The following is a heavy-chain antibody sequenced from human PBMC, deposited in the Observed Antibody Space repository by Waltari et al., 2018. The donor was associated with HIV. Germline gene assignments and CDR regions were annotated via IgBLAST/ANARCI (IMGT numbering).Heavy chain of an antibody. CDR2: ISDTGNRT. CDR1: GFTFRNSS. J-gene: IGHJ4*02. V-gene: IGHV3-23*01. D-gene: IGHD6-19*01. CDR3: AKEKAVAGKGFDL. Sequence: EVELLESGGGLVQPGGSLRLSCSVSGFTFRNSSMAWVGQVPGKGLEWVAGISDTGNRTDYADSVKGRFTISRDNSKNVLFLQLNSLTSEDTAIFYCAKEKAVAGKGFDLWGQGTRVTVSS.